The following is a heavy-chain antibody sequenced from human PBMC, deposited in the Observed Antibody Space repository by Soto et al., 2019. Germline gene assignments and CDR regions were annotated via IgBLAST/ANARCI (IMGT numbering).Heavy chain of an antibody. CDR1: GYTFTGYY. D-gene: IGHD2-15*01. J-gene: IGHJ3*02. Sequence: ASVKVSCKASGYTFTGYYMHWVRQAPGQGLEWMGWINPNSGGTNYAQKFQGWVTMTSDTSISTAYMELRRLRSDDTAVYYCARDHRCSGGSCYSDAFDIWGQGTMVTVSS. CDR2: INPNSGGT. CDR3: ARDHRCSGGSCYSDAFDI. V-gene: IGHV1-2*04.